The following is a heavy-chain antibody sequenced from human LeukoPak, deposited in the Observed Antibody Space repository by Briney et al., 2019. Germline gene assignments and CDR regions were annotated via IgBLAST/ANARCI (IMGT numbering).Heavy chain of an antibody. CDR3: AKGSLVGATTPFDY. CDR1: GFTFSSYG. Sequence: PGGSLRLSCAASGFTFSSYGMYWVRQAPGKGLEWVAVIWYDGSNKYYADSVKGRFTISRDNSKNTLYLQMNSLRADDTAVYYCAKGSLVGATTPFDYWGQGTLVTVSS. V-gene: IGHV3-33*06. D-gene: IGHD1-26*01. CDR2: IWYDGSNK. J-gene: IGHJ4*02.